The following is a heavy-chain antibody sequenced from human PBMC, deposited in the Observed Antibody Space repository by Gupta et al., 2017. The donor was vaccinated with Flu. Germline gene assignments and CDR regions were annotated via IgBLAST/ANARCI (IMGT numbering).Heavy chain of an antibody. V-gene: IGHV1-69*01. D-gene: IGHD2-2*01. Sequence: GLEWMGGIIPIFGTANYAQKFQGRVTITADESTSTAYMELSSLRSEDTAVYYCARAKLSYQLPQYYYYGMDVWGQGTTVTVSS. J-gene: IGHJ6*02. CDR2: IIPIFGTA. CDR3: ARAKLSYQLPQYYYYGMDV.